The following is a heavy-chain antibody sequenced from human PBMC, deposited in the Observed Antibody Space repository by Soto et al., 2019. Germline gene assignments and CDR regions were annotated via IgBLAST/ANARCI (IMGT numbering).Heavy chain of an antibody. CDR2: ISSSGSTI. CDR1: GFTFSSYE. Sequence: GVSLRLSCAASGFTFSSYEMNWVRQAPGKGLEWVSYISSSGSTIYYADSVKGRFTISRDNAKNSLYLQMNSLRAEDTAVYYCARIRRLGAAPYYYYGMDVWGQGTTVTVSS. J-gene: IGHJ6*02. CDR3: ARIRRLGAAPYYYYGMDV. D-gene: IGHD3-10*01. V-gene: IGHV3-48*03.